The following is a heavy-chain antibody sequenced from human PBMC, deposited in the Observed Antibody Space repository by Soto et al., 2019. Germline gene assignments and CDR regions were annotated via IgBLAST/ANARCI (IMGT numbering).Heavy chain of an antibody. CDR2: IYYIGNT. CDR3: GGKDYGAKGYYFEN. D-gene: IGHD4-17*01. J-gene: IGHJ4*02. V-gene: IGHV4-39*01. Sequence: QLQLQESGSGLVKPSETLSLTCTVSNVSISSRSSYWGWIRQTPGKGLEWIGSIYYIGNTYYNPTLQSRVTISIEPSKTHFSLKLNPATAADTAVYFCGGKDYGAKGYYFENWCQGTLVTVSS. CDR1: NVSISSRSSY.